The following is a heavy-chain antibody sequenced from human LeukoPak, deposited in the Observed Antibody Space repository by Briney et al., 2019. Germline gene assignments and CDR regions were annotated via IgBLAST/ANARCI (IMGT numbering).Heavy chain of an antibody. CDR3: AKSLDFWSGDYPLAP. J-gene: IGHJ5*02. CDR1: GFTFSSYW. D-gene: IGHD3-3*01. Sequence: GGSLRLSCAASGFTFSSYWMSWVRQAPGKGLEWVSAISGSGGSTYYADSVKDRFTISRDNSKNTLYLQMNSLRAEDTAVYYCAKSLDFWSGDYPLAPWGQGTLVTVSS. CDR2: ISGSGGST. V-gene: IGHV3-23*01.